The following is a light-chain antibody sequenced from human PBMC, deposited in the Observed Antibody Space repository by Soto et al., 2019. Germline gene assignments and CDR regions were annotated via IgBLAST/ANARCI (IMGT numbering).Light chain of an antibody. Sequence: QSSLTQPAAVSGSPGQSITISCTGTRSDVGAYNRVSWYQQHPGKAPKLIIHGVSNRPSGISNRFSGSKSGTTASLTISGLQPEDEADYYCNSYTTSSTYVFGTGTKLTVL. CDR1: RSDVGAYNR. CDR2: GVS. V-gene: IGLV2-14*01. J-gene: IGLJ1*01. CDR3: NSYTTSSTYV.